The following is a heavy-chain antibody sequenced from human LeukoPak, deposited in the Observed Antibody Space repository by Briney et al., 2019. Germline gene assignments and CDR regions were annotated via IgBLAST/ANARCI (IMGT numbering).Heavy chain of an antibody. CDR2: IWYDGSNK. Sequence: GGSLRLSCAASGFTFSSYGMHWVRQAPGKGLEWVAVIWYDGSNKYYADSVKGRFTISRDNSKNTLYLQMNSLRAEGTAVYYCAKAGRTTVTNPYFDYWGQGTLVTVSS. CDR1: GFTFSSYG. J-gene: IGHJ4*02. V-gene: IGHV3-33*06. CDR3: AKAGRTTVTNPYFDY. D-gene: IGHD4-17*01.